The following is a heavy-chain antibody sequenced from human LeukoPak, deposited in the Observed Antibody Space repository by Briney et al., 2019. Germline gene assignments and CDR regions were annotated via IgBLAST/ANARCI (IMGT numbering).Heavy chain of an antibody. CDR2: ISSSSSTI. CDR1: GFTFSSYS. Sequence: QSGGSLRLSCAASGFTFSSYSMNWVRQAPGKGLEWVSYISSSSSTIYYADSVKGRFTISRDNAKISLYLQMSSLRAEDTAVYYCARTYYYGSGSYHYMDVWGKGTTVTVSS. D-gene: IGHD3-10*01. CDR3: ARTYYYGSGSYHYMDV. J-gene: IGHJ6*03. V-gene: IGHV3-48*04.